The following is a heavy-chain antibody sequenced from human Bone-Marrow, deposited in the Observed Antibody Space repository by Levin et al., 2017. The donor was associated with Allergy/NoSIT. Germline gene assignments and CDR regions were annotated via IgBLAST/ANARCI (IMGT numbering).Heavy chain of an antibody. J-gene: IGHJ3*01. V-gene: IGHV1-18*01. CDR2: INPANGNT. D-gene: IGHD3-9*01. Sequence: ASVKVSCKASGYNFITYGITWVRQAPGHGLEWMGWINPANGNTKNIEKVQGRLTMTTDTSTRTVYMELRSLRVDDTAVYYCARGGYFDWSNDAFELWGQGTRVTVSS. CDR3: ARGGYFDWSNDAFEL. CDR1: GYNFITYG.